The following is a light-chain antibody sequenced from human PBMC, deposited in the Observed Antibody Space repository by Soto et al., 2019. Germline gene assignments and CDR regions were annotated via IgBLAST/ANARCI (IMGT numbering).Light chain of an antibody. Sequence: EIVMTQSPATLSVSPGETATLSCRASQSVSYNLAWYQQKPGQGPRLLIYGAFTRATGIPARFSGSGSGTESTLTISSLQSEDFAVDYCQQYKNWTPLTFGGGTKVEIK. V-gene: IGKV3-15*01. CDR2: GAF. J-gene: IGKJ4*01. CDR1: QSVSYN. CDR3: QQYKNWTPLT.